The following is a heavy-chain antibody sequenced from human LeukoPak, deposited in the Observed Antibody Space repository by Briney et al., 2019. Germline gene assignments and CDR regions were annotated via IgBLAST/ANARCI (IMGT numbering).Heavy chain of an antibody. V-gene: IGHV3-49*03. J-gene: IGHJ5*02. CDR1: GFTFGDYA. CDR2: IRSKAYGGTT. Sequence: PGGCLRLSCTASGFTFGDYAMSWFRQAPGKGLEWVGFIRSKAYGGTTEYAASVKGRFTISRDDSKSIAYLQMNSLKTEDTAVYYCFVVAATNWFDPWGQGTLVTVSS. CDR3: FVVAATNWFDP. D-gene: IGHD2-15*01.